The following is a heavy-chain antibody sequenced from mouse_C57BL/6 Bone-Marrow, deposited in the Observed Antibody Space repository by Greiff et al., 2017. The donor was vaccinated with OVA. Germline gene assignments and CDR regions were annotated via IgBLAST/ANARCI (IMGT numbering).Heavy chain of an antibody. CDR2: IYPRRGNT. CDR3: ARKDYGYG. CDR1: GYTFTSYG. V-gene: IGHV1-81*01. Sequence: QVQLQQSGAELARPGASVKLSCKASGYTFTSYGISWVKQRTGQGLEWIGEIYPRRGNTYYNEKFKGKATLTADKSSSTAYMELRSLTSEDSAVYFCARKDYGYGWGQGTTLTVSS. J-gene: IGHJ2*01. D-gene: IGHD2-2*01.